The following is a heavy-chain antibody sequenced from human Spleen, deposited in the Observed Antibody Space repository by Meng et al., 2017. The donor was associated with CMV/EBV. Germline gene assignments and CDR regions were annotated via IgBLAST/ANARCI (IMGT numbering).Heavy chain of an antibody. CDR1: GGSISISSYY. J-gene: IGHJ4*02. Sequence: TCTVSGGSISISSYYWSWIRQHPGKGLEWIGYIYYTGSTYYNPSLKSRVSISVDTSNNQFSLDLRSLTAADTAVYYCAREFYHAFDYWGQGALVPSPQ. CDR3: AREFYHAFDY. D-gene: IGHD2-2*01. CDR2: IYYTGST. V-gene: IGHV4-31*03.